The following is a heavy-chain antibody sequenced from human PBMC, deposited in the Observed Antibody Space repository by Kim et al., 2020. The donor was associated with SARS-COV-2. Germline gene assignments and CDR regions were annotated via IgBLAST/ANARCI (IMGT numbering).Heavy chain of an antibody. V-gene: IGHV3-33*01. CDR1: GSNFRSYG. CDR3: ASDGRLDYNFWSGFRARGLIDH. Sequence: GGSLRLSCEASGSNFRSYGMHWVRQAPGKGLESVAVIWYDGSHTYYADSVKGRFTISRDNSKNTLYLQMNSLRAEDTAVYYCASDGRLDYNFWSGFRARGLIDHWGQGTLVTVSS. J-gene: IGHJ4*02. CDR2: IWYDGSHT. D-gene: IGHD3-3*01.